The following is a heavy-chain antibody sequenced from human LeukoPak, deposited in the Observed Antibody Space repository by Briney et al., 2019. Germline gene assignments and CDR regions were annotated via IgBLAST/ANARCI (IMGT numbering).Heavy chain of an antibody. CDR2: ISSTGGST. CDR1: GFTFSNYA. Sequence: GGSLRLSCSASGFTFSNYAMHWVRQAPGKGLEYVSVISSTGGSTYYADSVKGRFSVSRDNSKNTLYLQMNSLRAEDTAVYYCVKECLVIINYYFDYWGQGTLVTVSS. V-gene: IGHV3-64D*06. D-gene: IGHD3-22*01. J-gene: IGHJ4*02. CDR3: VKECLVIINYYFDY.